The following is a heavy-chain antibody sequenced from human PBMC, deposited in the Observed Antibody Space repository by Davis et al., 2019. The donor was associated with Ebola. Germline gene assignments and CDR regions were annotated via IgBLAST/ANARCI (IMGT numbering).Heavy chain of an antibody. CDR3: ARDRAGIAALRYYYGMDV. CDR2: IGAYNGNT. Sequence: ASVKVSCKASGYTSTSYGISWVRQAPGQGLEWMGWIGAYNGNTKYAEKFQGRVTMTRDTSTSTVYMELSSLRSEDTAVYYCARDRAGIAALRYYYGMDVWGKGTTVTVSS. CDR1: GYTSTSYG. J-gene: IGHJ6*04. D-gene: IGHD6-6*01. V-gene: IGHV1-18*01.